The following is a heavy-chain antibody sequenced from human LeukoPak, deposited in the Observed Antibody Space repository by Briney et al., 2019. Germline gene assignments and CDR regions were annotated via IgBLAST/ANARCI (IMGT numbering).Heavy chain of an antibody. CDR3: ARIGISARGTNFHH. CDR1: GYTFTSYD. CDR2: INSNSADT. Sequence: ASVKVSRKASGYTFTSYDINWVRQATAQGLEWMGWINSNSADTNYAQNFQGRVTMTRDTSISTAYMELSRLRSDDTALYYCARIGISARGTNFHHWRQGTLVTVSS. D-gene: IGHD6-13*01. J-gene: IGHJ1*01. V-gene: IGHV1-2*02.